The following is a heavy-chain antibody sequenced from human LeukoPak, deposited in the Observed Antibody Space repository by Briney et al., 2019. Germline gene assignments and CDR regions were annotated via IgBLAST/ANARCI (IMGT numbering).Heavy chain of an antibody. CDR1: GYSFTGYY. J-gene: IGHJ4*02. Sequence: ASVKVSCKASGYSFTGYYVHWVRQAPGQGLEWMGWINPNSGDTNYAQKFQGRVTMTRDTSISTAYMELSRLRSDDTAVYYCARGLRGYCDGDSCYLFDYWGQGILVTVSS. CDR2: INPNSGDT. CDR3: ARGLRGYCDGDSCYLFDY. V-gene: IGHV1-2*02. D-gene: IGHD2-15*01.